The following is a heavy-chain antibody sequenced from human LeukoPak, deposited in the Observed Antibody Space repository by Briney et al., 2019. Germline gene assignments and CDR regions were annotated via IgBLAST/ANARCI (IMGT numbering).Heavy chain of an antibody. J-gene: IGHJ1*01. CDR1: GYSISSGYY. CDR3: ARDRYDFWSGYLGNEYFQH. D-gene: IGHD3-3*01. Sequence: PSETLSLTCTVSGYSISSGYYWGWIRQPPGKGLEWIGSIYHSGSTYYNPSLKSRVTISVDTSKNQSSLKLSSVTAADTAVYYCARDRYDFWSGYLGNEYFQHWGQGTLVTVSS. CDR2: IYHSGST. V-gene: IGHV4-38-2*02.